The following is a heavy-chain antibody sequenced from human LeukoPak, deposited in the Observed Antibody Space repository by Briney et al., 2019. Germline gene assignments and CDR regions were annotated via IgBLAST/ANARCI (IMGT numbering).Heavy chain of an antibody. V-gene: IGHV4-39*02. CDR3: AREMGSYLHTHFDI. CDR2: IYYSGST. Sequence: SETLSLTCTVSGGSISSSSYYWGWIRQPPGKGLEWIGSIYYSGSTYYNPSLKSRVTISVDTSKNQFSLKLSSVTAADTAVYYCAREMGSYLHTHFDIWGQGTMVTVSS. D-gene: IGHD2-15*01. CDR1: GGSISSSSYY. J-gene: IGHJ3*02.